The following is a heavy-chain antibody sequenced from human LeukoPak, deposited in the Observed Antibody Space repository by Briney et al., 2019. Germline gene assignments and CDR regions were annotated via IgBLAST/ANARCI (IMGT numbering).Heavy chain of an antibody. CDR1: GFTFSSYA. J-gene: IGHJ4*02. CDR2: ISYDGSNK. Sequence: GGSLRLSCAASGFTFSSYAMHWVRQAPGKGLEWVAVISYDGSNKYYADSVKGRFTISRDNSKNTLYLQMNSLRAEDMAVYYCARDNLKWLYHFWYWGQGTLVTVSS. CDR3: ARDNLKWLYHFWY. V-gene: IGHV3-30*04. D-gene: IGHD3-3*01.